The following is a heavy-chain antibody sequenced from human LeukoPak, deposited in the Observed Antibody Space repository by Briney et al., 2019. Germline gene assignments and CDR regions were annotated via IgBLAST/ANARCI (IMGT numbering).Heavy chain of an antibody. V-gene: IGHV4-39*07. CDR1: GGSISSGGYY. CDR2: INHSGST. Sequence: SETLSLTCTVSGGSISSGGYYWSWIRQPPGKGLEWIGEINHSGSTNYNPSLKSRVTISVDTSKNQFSLKLSSVTAADTAVYYCARGVVVTARYNWFDPWGQGTLVTVSS. CDR3: ARGVVVTARYNWFDP. J-gene: IGHJ5*02. D-gene: IGHD2-21*02.